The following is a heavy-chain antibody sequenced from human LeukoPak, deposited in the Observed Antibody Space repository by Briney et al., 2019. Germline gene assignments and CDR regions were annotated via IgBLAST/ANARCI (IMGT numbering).Heavy chain of an antibody. D-gene: IGHD3-9*01. V-gene: IGHV1-18*01. Sequence: GASVKVSCKASGYTFTSYGISWVRQAPGQGLEWMGWISAYNGNTNYAQKLQGRVTMTTDTSTSTAYMELRSLRSDDTAVYYCARDEGLIFDWLTPEGIWFDPWGQGTLVTVSS. J-gene: IGHJ5*02. CDR3: ARDEGLIFDWLTPEGIWFDP. CDR2: ISAYNGNT. CDR1: GYTFTSYG.